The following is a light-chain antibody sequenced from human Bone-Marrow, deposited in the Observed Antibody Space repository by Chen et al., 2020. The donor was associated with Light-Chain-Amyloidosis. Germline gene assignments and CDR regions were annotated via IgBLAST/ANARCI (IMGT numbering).Light chain of an antibody. Sequence: QSVLTQPPSASWTPGQRVTISCSGSSSNIVSNAVNWYQQLPGTPPKLLIYSNNQRPSGVPDRFSGSKSGTSASLAISGLQSEDEADYYCAAWDDSLNGRVVFGGGTKLTVL. J-gene: IGLJ2*01. CDR1: SSNIVSNA. CDR2: SNN. V-gene: IGLV1-44*01. CDR3: AAWDDSLNGRVV.